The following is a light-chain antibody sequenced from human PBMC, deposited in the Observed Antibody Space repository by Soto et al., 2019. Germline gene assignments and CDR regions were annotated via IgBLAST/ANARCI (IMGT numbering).Light chain of an antibody. Sequence: IVFTQSPGTLSLSPGERATLSCRASQSVTSSYLAWYQQKPGQAPRLLIYDASSRATDIPARFSGSGSGTDFTLTISRLEPEDFAVYYCQQYGSSGTFGQGTKVDIK. V-gene: IGKV3-20*01. CDR3: QQYGSSGT. CDR1: QSVTSSY. J-gene: IGKJ1*01. CDR2: DAS.